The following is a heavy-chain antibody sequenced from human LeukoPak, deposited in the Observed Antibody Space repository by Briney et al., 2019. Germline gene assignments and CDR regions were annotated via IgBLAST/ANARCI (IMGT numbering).Heavy chain of an antibody. J-gene: IGHJ6*03. V-gene: IGHV1-8*03. Sequence: GASVKVSCKASGYTFTNYDINWVRQATGQGLEWMGWMNPNSGNTGYAQKFQGRVTITRNTSLSTAYMELSSLRSEGTAIYYCARELSAGAQPYYYYYMDVWGKGTTVTVSS. CDR3: ARELSAGAQPYYYYYMDV. CDR2: MNPNSGNT. CDR1: GYTFTNYD. D-gene: IGHD3-16*01.